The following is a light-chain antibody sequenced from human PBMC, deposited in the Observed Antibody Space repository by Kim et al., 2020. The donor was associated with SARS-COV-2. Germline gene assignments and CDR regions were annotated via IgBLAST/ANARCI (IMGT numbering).Light chain of an antibody. CDR1: SSDVGGYNY. CDR3: SSYTSSSILHV. CDR2: DVS. Sequence: QSITISCTGTSSDVGGYNYVSWYQQHPGKAPKLMIYDVSNRPSGVSNRFSGSKSGNTASLTISGLQAEDEADYYCSSYTSSSILHVFGTGTKVTVL. V-gene: IGLV2-14*03. J-gene: IGLJ1*01.